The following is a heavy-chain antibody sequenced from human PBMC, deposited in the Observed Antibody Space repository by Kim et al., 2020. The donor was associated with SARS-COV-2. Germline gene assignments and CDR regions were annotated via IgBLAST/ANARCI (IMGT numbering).Heavy chain of an antibody. Sequence: YYAGSVKGRFTISKDNSKNPLYLRMTCLRAEDTAVYYCGKQVIVATRASNWGQGTLVTVSS. V-gene: IGHV3-23*01. D-gene: IGHD5-12*01. J-gene: IGHJ4*02. CDR3: GKQVIVATRASN.